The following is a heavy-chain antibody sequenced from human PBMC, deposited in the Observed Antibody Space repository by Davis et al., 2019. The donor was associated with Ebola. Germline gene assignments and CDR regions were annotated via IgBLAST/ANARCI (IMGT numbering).Heavy chain of an antibody. Sequence: PSETLSLTCTVSDGSISSGGYYWSWIRQHPGKGLEWIGYIYYSGSTYYNPSLKSRVTISVDTSKNQFSLKLSSVTAADTAVYYCARDSGYSSGWHREYFQHWGQGTLVTVSS. CDR1: DGSISSGGYY. CDR3: ARDSGYSSGWHREYFQH. D-gene: IGHD6-19*01. V-gene: IGHV4-31*03. CDR2: IYYSGST. J-gene: IGHJ1*01.